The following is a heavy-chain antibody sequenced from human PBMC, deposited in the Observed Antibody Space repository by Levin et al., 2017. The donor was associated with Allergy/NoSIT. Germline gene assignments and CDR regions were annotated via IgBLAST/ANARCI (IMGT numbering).Heavy chain of an antibody. Sequence: GESLKISCAASGFTFSSYWMHWVRQAPGKGLVWVSRINSDGSSTSYADSVKGRFTISRDNAKNTLYLQMNSLRAEDTAVYYCARADRFWSGYYGNYFDYWGQGTLVTVSS. J-gene: IGHJ4*02. D-gene: IGHD3-3*01. CDR3: ARADRFWSGYYGNYFDY. V-gene: IGHV3-74*01. CDR2: INSDGSST. CDR1: GFTFSSYW.